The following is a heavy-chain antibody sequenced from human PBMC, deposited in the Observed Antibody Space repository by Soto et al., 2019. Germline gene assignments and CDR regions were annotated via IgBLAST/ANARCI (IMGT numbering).Heavy chain of an antibody. CDR1: GFTFSSYS. CDR2: ISSSSSYI. J-gene: IGHJ6*04. CDR3: ASEVLTGTLVDV. D-gene: IGHD1-7*01. Sequence: GGSLRLSCAASGFTFSSYSMNWVRQAPGKGLEWVSSISSSSSYIYYADSVKGRFTISRDNAKNSLYLQMNSLRAEDTAVYYCASEVLTGTLVDVWGKGTTVTVSS. V-gene: IGHV3-21*01.